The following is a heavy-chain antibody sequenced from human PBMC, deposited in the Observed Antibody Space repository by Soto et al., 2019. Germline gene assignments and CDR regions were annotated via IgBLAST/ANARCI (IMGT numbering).Heavy chain of an antibody. CDR2: IWYDGSNT. V-gene: IGHV3-33*01. CDR1: GVTFSSYG. J-gene: IGHJ4*01. CDR3: ACNFDY. Sequence: QVQLVESGGGVVQPGRSLRLSCAASGVTFSSYGMHWVRQAPGKGLEWVAVIWYDGSNTHYADSVKGRFTISRDNSKNTAYLQMNSLRAEDTAVYYCACNFDYWGHGTMVTVSS.